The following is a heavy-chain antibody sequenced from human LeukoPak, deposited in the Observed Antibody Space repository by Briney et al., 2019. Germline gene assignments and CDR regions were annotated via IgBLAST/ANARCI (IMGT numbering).Heavy chain of an antibody. CDR1: GGSFIDYY. CDR3: ARIREAEYYDTTSRDY. V-gene: IGHV4-34*01. CDR2: VNQIRGT. D-gene: IGHD3-22*01. Sequence: SETLSLTCAVYGGSFIDYYWTWIRQPPGRGLEWIGEVNQIRGTNYNPSLKSRVTISIDTSKNQFSLQLSSVTAADTAVYYCARIREAEYYDTTSRDYWGQGALVTVSS. J-gene: IGHJ4*02.